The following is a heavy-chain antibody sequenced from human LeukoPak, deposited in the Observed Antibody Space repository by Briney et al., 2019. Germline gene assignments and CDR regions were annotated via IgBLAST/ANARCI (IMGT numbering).Heavy chain of an antibody. V-gene: IGHV3-21*01. J-gene: IGHJ6*03. Sequence: GGSLRLSCAASGFTFSSYSMNWVRQAPGKGLEWVSSISSSSSYIYYADSVKGRFTISRDNAKNSLYLQMNSLRAEDTAVYYCARGGYGDYYYYYMDVWGKGTTVTVSS. D-gene: IGHD4-17*01. CDR3: ARGGYGDYYYYYMDV. CDR2: ISSSSSYI. CDR1: GFTFSSYS.